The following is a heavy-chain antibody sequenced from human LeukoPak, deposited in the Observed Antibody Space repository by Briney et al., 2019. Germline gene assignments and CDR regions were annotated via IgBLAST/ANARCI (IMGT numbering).Heavy chain of an antibody. CDR3: AKSVSREQQLVILYYGMDV. CDR1: GFTFSSNG. Sequence: GGSLRLSCAASGFTFSSNGMNWVRQAPGKGLEWVSYISATGGTIYYADSVKGRFTISRDNSKNTLYLQMNSLRAEDTAVYYCAKSVSREQQLVILYYGMDVWGQGTTVTVSS. CDR2: ISATGGTI. J-gene: IGHJ6*02. V-gene: IGHV3-23*01. D-gene: IGHD6-13*01.